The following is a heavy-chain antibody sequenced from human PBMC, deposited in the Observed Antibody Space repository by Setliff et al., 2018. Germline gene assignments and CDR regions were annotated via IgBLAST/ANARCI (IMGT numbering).Heavy chain of an antibody. V-gene: IGHV3-23*01. CDR3: ASSSGGNYEAYFDY. Sequence: PGGSLRLSCAASGFTFSSSAMAWVRQAPGKGLEWVSAISSTITITHYVDSVKGRFSISRDNSQNTLYLQMNSLSPEDTALYYCASSSGGNYEAYFDYWGQGTLVTVSS. D-gene: IGHD2-15*01. CDR1: GFTFSSSA. CDR2: ISSTITIT. J-gene: IGHJ4*02.